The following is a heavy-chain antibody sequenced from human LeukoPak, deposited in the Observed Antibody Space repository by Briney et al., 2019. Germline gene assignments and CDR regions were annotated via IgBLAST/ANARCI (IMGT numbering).Heavy chain of an antibody. CDR1: GYSFTNYW. D-gene: IGHD6-19*01. V-gene: IGHV5-51*01. Sequence: GESLKISCKGSGYSFTNYWIGWVRQMSGKGLEWMGMIYPGDSDSRYSPSFEGQVTISADKSTTTAYLQWSNLKASDTAIYICARVSSSGWPDFDFWGQGTLVTVSS. CDR2: IYPGDSDS. J-gene: IGHJ4*02. CDR3: ARVSSSGWPDFDF.